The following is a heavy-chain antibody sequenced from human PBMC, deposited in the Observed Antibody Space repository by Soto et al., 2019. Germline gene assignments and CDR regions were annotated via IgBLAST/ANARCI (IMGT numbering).Heavy chain of an antibody. D-gene: IGHD3-16*01. Sequence: GGSLRLSCAAAGFTFSMYALTWVRQAPGKGLEWVSSISASGGRTTYADSVKGRFTISRDSSKNTLFLQMNSLRGEDTAIYYCAKAFYNNDLGEVFDYWGQGAMVTVYS. V-gene: IGHV3-23*01. CDR2: ISASGGRT. CDR1: GFTFSMYA. CDR3: AKAFYNNDLGEVFDY. J-gene: IGHJ4*02.